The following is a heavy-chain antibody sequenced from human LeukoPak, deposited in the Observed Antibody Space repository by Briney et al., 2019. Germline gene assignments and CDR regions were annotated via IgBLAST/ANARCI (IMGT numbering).Heavy chain of an antibody. CDR3: ATNGNIAATGPYYYGMDV. V-gene: IGHV4-61*02. J-gene: IGHJ6*02. D-gene: IGHD6-6*01. Sequence: SETLSLTCTVSGGSISSSSYYWGWIRQPAGKGLEWIGRIYTSGSTNYNPSLKSRVTMSVDTSKNQFSLKLSSVTAADTAVYYCATNGNIAATGPYYYGMDVWGQGTTVTVSS. CDR1: GGSISSSSYY. CDR2: IYTSGST.